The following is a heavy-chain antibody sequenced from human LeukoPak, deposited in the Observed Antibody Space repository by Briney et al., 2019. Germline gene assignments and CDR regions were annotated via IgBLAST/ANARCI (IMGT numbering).Heavy chain of an antibody. V-gene: IGHV3-66*01. D-gene: IGHD3-10*01. CDR3: ATDFRYGSA. Sequence: RGSLRLSCAASGFTVSRNYMTWVRQAPGKGLEWVSVIYSDGSTFYTDSVKGRFTISRDNSKNTLYLQMNSLRVEDTAVYYCATDFRYGSAWGPGTLLTVSS. CDR2: IYSDGST. CDR1: GFTVSRNY. J-gene: IGHJ4*02.